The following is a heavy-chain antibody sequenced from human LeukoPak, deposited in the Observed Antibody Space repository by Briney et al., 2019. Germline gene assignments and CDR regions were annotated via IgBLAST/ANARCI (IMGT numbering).Heavy chain of an antibody. D-gene: IGHD3-16*01. Sequence: ASVKVSCKTSDYTFTSYGITWVRQAPGQGLEWMGWISTYNGKTNYVDKFQGRVTMTTDTFTKTVYMHLRGLRSDDTALYYCARGPYYGDLNPDYFDYWGQGTLVTVSS. CDR3: ARGPYYGDLNPDYFDY. CDR2: ISTYNGKT. J-gene: IGHJ4*02. V-gene: IGHV1-18*01. CDR1: DYTFTSYG.